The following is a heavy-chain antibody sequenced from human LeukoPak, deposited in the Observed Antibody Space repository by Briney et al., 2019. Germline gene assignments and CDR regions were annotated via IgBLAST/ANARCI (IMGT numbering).Heavy chain of an antibody. V-gene: IGHV3-33*06. Sequence: GGSLRLSCAASGFTFSSYGMHWVRQAPGKGLEWVAVIWYDGSNEYYADSVKGRFTISRDNSKNTLYLQMNSLRAEDTAVYYCAKVGSSGWSAYYYYYMDVWGKGTTVTVSS. D-gene: IGHD6-19*01. CDR2: IWYDGSNE. CDR1: GFTFSSYG. J-gene: IGHJ6*03. CDR3: AKVGSSGWSAYYYYYMDV.